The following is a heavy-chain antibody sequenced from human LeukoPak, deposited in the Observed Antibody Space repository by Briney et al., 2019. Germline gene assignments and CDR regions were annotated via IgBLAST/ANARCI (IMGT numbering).Heavy chain of an antibody. J-gene: IGHJ4*02. CDR1: GFTFSSYA. CDR2: ISGSGGST. V-gene: IGHV3-23*01. Sequence: PGGSLRLSCAASGFTFSSYAMSWVRQAPGKGLEWVSAISGSGGSTYYADSVKGRFTISRDNSKNTLYLQMNSLRAEDTAVYYCAKDSEDSSGWYVWELGPLDYWGQGTLVTVSS. D-gene: IGHD6-19*01. CDR3: AKDSEDSSGWYVWELGPLDY.